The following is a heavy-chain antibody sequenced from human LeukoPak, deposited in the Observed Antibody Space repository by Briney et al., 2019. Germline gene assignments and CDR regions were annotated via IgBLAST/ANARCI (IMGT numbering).Heavy chain of an antibody. D-gene: IGHD3-16*01. CDR3: SNLGTF. V-gene: IGHV3-9*03. Sequence: GGSLRLSCAASGFTFEDYEMHWVRQAPGKGLEWVSGISWNSGSIGYADSVKGRFTISRDNAKSSLYLQMNSLKTEDMALYYCSNLGTFWGQGTLVTVSS. J-gene: IGHJ4*02. CDR2: ISWNSGSI. CDR1: GFTFEDYE.